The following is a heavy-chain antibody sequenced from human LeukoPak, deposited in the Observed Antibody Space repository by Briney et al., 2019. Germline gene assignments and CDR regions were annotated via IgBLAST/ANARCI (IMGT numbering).Heavy chain of an antibody. CDR1: GFTFSTYS. D-gene: IGHD1-26*01. V-gene: IGHV3-23*01. CDR3: AKGGVGADLDY. Sequence: LTGGSLRLSCAASGFTFSTYSMNWVRQAPGKGLEWVSDISGSGGSTYYADSVKGRFTISRDNSKNTLYLQMNSLRAEDTAVYYCAKGGVGADLDYWGQGTLVTVSS. CDR2: ISGSGGST. J-gene: IGHJ4*02.